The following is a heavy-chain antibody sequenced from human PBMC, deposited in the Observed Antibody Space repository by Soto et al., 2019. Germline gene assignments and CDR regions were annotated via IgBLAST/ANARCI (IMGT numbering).Heavy chain of an antibody. V-gene: IGHV4-38-2*01. CDR1: VYSSSSGYY. D-gene: IGHD6-13*01. CDR2: IYHSGTT. Sequence: PSETLSLTCVVSVYSSSSGYYWGWIRQPPGKGLEWIGSIYHSGTTYYNPSLKSRVTISLDTSRNQFSLKLTSVTAADTAVYYCARSLLTSSWYAGSWGQGTLVTVSS. CDR3: ARSLLTSSWYAGS. J-gene: IGHJ5*02.